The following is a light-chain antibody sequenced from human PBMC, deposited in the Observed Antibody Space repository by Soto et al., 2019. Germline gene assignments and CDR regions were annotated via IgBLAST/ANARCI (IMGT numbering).Light chain of an antibody. V-gene: IGLV2-14*01. Sequence: QSALTQPASVSGSPGQSTTISCTGTSSDVGAYNYVSWYQQHPGKAPKLIIYEVVNRPSGVSNRFSGSKSGNTASLTISGLQAEDEAEYYCSSYTSSSSYVFGSGTKLTVL. CDR1: SSDVGAYNY. CDR3: SSYTSSSSYV. J-gene: IGLJ1*01. CDR2: EVV.